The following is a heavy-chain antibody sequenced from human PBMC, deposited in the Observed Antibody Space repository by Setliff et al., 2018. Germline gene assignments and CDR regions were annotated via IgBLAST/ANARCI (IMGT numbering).Heavy chain of an antibody. CDR1: GFTFSGSA. V-gene: IGHV3-73*01. Sequence: GGSLSLSCAASGFTFSGSAMYWVRQASGKGLEWVGRIRSKSDSYATIYAASVRGRFTISRDDSKNAAYLQMNSLKTEDTAVYYCAAAPAGSDVFDMWGQGTMVTVSS. D-gene: IGHD6-13*01. J-gene: IGHJ3*02. CDR2: IRSKSDSYAT. CDR3: AAAPAGSDVFDM.